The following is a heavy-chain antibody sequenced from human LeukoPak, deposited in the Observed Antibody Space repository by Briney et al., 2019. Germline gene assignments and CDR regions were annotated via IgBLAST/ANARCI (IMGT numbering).Heavy chain of an antibody. V-gene: IGHV3-74*01. CDR1: GFTFSSYW. Sequence: PGGSLRLSCAASGFTFSSYWMHWVRQTPGKGLASVSRINTDGSGITYADSVKGRFTISRDNAKNTLYLQMNSLRAEDTAVYYCARVGYNYGYDYWGQGTLVTVSS. CDR3: ARVGYNYGYDY. CDR2: INTDGSGI. D-gene: IGHD5-18*01. J-gene: IGHJ4*02.